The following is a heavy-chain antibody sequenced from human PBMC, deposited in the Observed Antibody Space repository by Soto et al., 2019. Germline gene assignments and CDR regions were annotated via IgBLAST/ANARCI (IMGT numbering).Heavy chain of an antibody. J-gene: IGHJ3*02. Sequence: SETLSLTCTVSGGSISSGDYYWSWIRQPPGKGLEWIGYTYYSGSTYYNPSLKSRVTISVDASKNQFSLKLSSVTAADTAVYYCARDSPNYDILTGYYTSHAFDIWGQGTMVTVSS. V-gene: IGHV4-30-4*01. CDR2: TYYSGST. CDR3: ARDSPNYDILTGYYTSHAFDI. CDR1: GGSISSGDYY. D-gene: IGHD3-9*01.